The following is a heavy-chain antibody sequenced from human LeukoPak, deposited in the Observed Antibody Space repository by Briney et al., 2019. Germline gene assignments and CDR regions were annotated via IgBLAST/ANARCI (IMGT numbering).Heavy chain of an antibody. CDR1: GYTFTGCY. V-gene: IGHV1-2*02. Sequence: ASVKVSCKASGYTFTGCYMHWVRQAPGQGLEWMGWINPNSGGTNYAQKFQGRVTMTRDTSISTAYMELGRLRSDDTAVYYCARAAITIFPDYWGQGTLVTVSS. J-gene: IGHJ4*02. D-gene: IGHD3-3*01. CDR3: ARAAITIFPDY. CDR2: INPNSGGT.